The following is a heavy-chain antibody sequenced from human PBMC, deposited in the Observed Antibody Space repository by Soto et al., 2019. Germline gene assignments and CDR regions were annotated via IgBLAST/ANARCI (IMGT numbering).Heavy chain of an antibody. CDR2: IIPILGIT. V-gene: IGHV1-69*02. CDR1: GGTFSSYT. CDR3: AIAVAGTHGMDV. Sequence: QVQLVQSGAEVKKPESSVKVSCKASGGTFSSYTISWVRQAPGQGLEWMGRIIPILGITNYAQKFQGRVTITADKSPSTAYMELRSLRSEDTAVYYCAIAVAGTHGMDVWGQGTTVTVSS. D-gene: IGHD6-19*01. J-gene: IGHJ6*02.